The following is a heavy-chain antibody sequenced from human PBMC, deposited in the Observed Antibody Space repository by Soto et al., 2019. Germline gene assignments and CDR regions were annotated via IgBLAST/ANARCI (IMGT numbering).Heavy chain of an antibody. J-gene: IGHJ6*02. CDR1: SGPDSSHN. CDR3: VRQGIGNLHGLVDV. D-gene: IGHD1-1*01. CDR2: VYYTGGT. V-gene: IGHV4-59*08. Sequence: QVQLQQSGPGLVKPSETLSLTCTVSSGPDSSHNWGWIRQPPGRGLEWIGYVYYTGGTSYNPSLKSRVTISAGTSTNHNSLTLSSVTAADAAVYYCVRQGIGNLHGLVDVWGHGTTVSVSS.